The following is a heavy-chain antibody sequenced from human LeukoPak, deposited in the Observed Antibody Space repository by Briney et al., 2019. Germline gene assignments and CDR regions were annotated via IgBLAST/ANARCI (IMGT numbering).Heavy chain of an antibody. V-gene: IGHV3-30*03. CDR1: GYTFTSYG. D-gene: IGHD3/OR15-3a*01. CDR2: VSRDGGTK. CDR3: VREGLGPSFSAWFDP. J-gene: IGHJ5*02. Sequence: SCKASGYTFTSYGISWVRQAPGKGLEWVIVVSRDGGTKYYSDSVKGRFTISRDNSENTLYLQMNSLRPEDTAVYYCVREGLGPSFSAWFDPWGHGTLVTVSS.